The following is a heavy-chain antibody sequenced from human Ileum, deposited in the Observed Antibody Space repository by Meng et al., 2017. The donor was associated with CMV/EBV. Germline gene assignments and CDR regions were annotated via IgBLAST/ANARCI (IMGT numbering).Heavy chain of an antibody. D-gene: IGHD3/OR15-3a*01. V-gene: IGHV3-66*02. CDR2: IYSDGST. Sequence: GESLKISCTASGFTVSSYYMTWVRQAPGKGLEWVSAIYSDGSTYYVDSVKGRFTISRDNSKNTLHLHVNSLRSEDTALYYCARGAVNPGLFDYWGQGTLVTVSS. J-gene: IGHJ4*02. CDR1: GFTVSSYY. CDR3: ARGAVNPGLFDY.